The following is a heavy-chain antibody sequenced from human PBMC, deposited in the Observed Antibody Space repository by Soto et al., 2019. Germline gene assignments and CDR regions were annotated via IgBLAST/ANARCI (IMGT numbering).Heavy chain of an antibody. D-gene: IGHD5-12*01. Sequence: PSETLSLTCTVSGGSIRRNYRNWIWKTPVKGRAWIGYLFYSGSTDNNPSLKGRVTISVDTSKNQFSLKLSSVTAADTAEYYCARYLEYGVDYYYNGMDVWGQGTTVTVSS. V-gene: IGHV4-59*01. CDR1: GGSIRRNY. J-gene: IGHJ6*02. CDR2: LFYSGST. CDR3: ARYLEYGVDYYYNGMDV.